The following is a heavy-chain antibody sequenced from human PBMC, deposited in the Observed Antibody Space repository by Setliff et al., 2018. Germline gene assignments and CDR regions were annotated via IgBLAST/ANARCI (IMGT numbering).Heavy chain of an antibody. J-gene: IGHJ6*03. CDR1: GFTFSNAW. Sequence: GGSLRLSCAASGFTFSNAWMSWVRQAPGKGLEWVGRIKSKTDGGTTDYAAPVKGRFTISRDDSKNTLYLQINSLKTEDTAVYYCTTSISEDYDYGENEGVYYYYYYMDVWGKGTTVTVSS. D-gene: IGHD4-17*01. V-gene: IGHV3-15*01. CDR3: TTSISEDYDYGENEGVYYYYYYMDV. CDR2: IKSKTDGGTT.